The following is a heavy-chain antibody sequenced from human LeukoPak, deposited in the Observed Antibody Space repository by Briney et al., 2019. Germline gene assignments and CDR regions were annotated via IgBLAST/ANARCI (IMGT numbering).Heavy chain of an antibody. D-gene: IGHD2-21*01. J-gene: IGHJ4*02. CDR2: IYYSGST. Sequence: AETLSLTCTVSGGSISSYYWNWIRQPPGKGLEWIGYIYYSGSTNYNPPLKSRVTISVDTSKNQFSLKLTSVTAADTAVYYCARHAGGEGWDYFDYWGQGTLVTVSS. V-gene: IGHV4-59*08. CDR3: ARHAGGEGWDYFDY. CDR1: GGSISSYY.